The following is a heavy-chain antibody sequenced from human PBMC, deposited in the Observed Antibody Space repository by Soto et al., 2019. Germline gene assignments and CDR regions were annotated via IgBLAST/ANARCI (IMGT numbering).Heavy chain of an antibody. CDR2: ISGSGGST. J-gene: IGHJ4*02. V-gene: IGHV3-23*01. CDR3: AKDSSSSFKLGYYFDY. Sequence: EVQLLESGGGLVQPGGSLRLSCAASGFTFSSYAMSWVRQAPGKGLEWVSAISGSGGSTYYADSVKGRFTISRDNSKNTLYLQMNSLRAEDTAVYYCAKDSSSSFKLGYYFDYWGQGTLVTVSS. CDR1: GFTFSSYA. D-gene: IGHD6-6*01.